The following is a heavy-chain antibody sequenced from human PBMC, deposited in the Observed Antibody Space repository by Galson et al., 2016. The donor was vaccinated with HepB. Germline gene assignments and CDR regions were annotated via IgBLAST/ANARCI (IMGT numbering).Heavy chain of an antibody. J-gene: IGHJ5*02. V-gene: IGHV3-64D*06. D-gene: IGHD2-15*01. CDR2: ISSKGGST. CDR3: VKGPKDQPDNWLDP. Sequence: SLRLSCAGSGFTFSRYAMLWVRQAPGKGLEYVSSISSKGGSTYYADSMKGRLSISRDNSKNTLYLQMNGLRGEDTAVYYCVKGPKDQPDNWLDPWGQGTLVTVSS. CDR1: GFTFSRYA.